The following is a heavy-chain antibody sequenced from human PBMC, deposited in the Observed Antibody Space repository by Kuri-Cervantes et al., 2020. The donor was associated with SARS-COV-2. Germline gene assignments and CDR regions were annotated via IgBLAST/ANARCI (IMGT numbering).Heavy chain of an antibody. CDR2: INPNSGGT. J-gene: IGHJ6*03. CDR3: ARDGSPAATYMDV. CDR1: GYTFTSYD. V-gene: IGHV1-2*02. Sequence: ASVKVSCKASGYTFTSYDINWVRQATGQGLEWMGWINPNSGGTNYAQKFQGRVTMTRDTSISTAYMELSRLRSDDTAAYYCARDGSPAATYMDVWGKGTTVTVSS. D-gene: IGHD2-2*01.